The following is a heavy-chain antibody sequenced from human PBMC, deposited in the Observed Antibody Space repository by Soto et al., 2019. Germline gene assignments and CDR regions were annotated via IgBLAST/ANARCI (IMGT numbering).Heavy chain of an antibody. V-gene: IGHV3-48*02. Sequence: EVQLVESGGGLVQPGGSLRLSCAASGFTCSSYSMNWVRQAPGKGLEWVSYISSSSSTIYYADSVKGRFTISRDNAKNSLYLQMNSLRDEDTAVYYCARDGGKHPAYYYGMDVWGQGTTVTVSS. CDR3: ARDGGKHPAYYYGMDV. J-gene: IGHJ6*02. D-gene: IGHD3-16*01. CDR1: GFTCSSYS. CDR2: ISSSSSTI.